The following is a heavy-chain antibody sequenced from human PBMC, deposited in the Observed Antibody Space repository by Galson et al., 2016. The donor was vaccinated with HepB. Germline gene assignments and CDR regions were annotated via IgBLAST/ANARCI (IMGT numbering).Heavy chain of an antibody. V-gene: IGHV4-59*11. Sequence: SETLSLTCDVSDESIMTHYWSWIRQSPGKGLEWLGYTHSSGNSKYNPSLTSRVTMSLDTSKSRFSLRLRSVTAADTAVYFGAKGTRFSYKWSFDSWGRGALVTVSS. CDR1: DESIMTHY. CDR3: AKGTRFSYKWSFDS. D-gene: IGHD1-20*01. J-gene: IGHJ4*02. CDR2: THSSGNS.